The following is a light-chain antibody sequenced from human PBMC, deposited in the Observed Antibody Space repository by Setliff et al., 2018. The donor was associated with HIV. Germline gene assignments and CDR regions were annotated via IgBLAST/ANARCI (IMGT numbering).Light chain of an antibody. J-gene: IGLJ1*01. CDR2: EVT. V-gene: IGLV2-14*01. CDR3: SSSTTGSNFV. CDR1: SSDVGGYNY. Sequence: QSALTQPASVSGSPGQSITISCTGTSSDVGGYNYVSWYQQHPGKAPKLIIYEVTNRPSGVSYRFSGSKSGNTASLTISGLQAEDEADYYCSSSTTGSNFVFGTGTKVTVL.